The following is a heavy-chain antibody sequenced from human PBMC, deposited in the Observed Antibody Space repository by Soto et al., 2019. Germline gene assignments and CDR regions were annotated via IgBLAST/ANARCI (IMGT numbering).Heavy chain of an antibody. J-gene: IGHJ4*02. CDR2: ISGSGGST. D-gene: IGHD2-2*01. V-gene: IGHV3-23*01. CDR1: GFTFSSYA. CDR3: AKGGCSSTSCTPADY. Sequence: GGSLRLSCAASGFTFSSYAMSWVRQAPGKGLEWVSAISGSGGSTYYADSVKGRFTISRDNSKNTLYLQMNSLRAEDTAVYYCAKGGCSSTSCTPADYWGQGTLVTVSS.